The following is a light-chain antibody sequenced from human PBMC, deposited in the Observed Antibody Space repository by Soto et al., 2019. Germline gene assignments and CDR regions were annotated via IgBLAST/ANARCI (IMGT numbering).Light chain of an antibody. J-gene: IGLJ1*01. CDR3: QSYDSSLSGYV. CDR2: GNS. V-gene: IGLV1-40*01. Sequence: QAVLTQPPSVSGAPGQRVTISGTGCDSNIGARYDVHWYQQLPGTAPKLLIYGNSNRPSGVPDRFSGSKSGTSASLAITGLQAEDEADYYCQSYDSSLSGYVFGTGTKLTVL. CDR1: DSNIGARYD.